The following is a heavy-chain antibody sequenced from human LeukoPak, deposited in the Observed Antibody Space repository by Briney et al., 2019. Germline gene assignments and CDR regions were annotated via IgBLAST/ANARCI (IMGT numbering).Heavy chain of an antibody. CDR3: AKRIQSAMAMGY. V-gene: IGHV3-48*03. CDR1: GFTFSSYE. D-gene: IGHD5-18*01. CDR2: ISSSGSSI. J-gene: IGHJ4*02. Sequence: PGGSLRLSCAASGFTFSSYEMNWVRQAPGKGLEWVSYISSSGSSIHYADSVKGRFTISRDNAKNSLYLQMNSLRVEDTAVYYCAKRIQSAMAMGYWGQGTLVTVSS.